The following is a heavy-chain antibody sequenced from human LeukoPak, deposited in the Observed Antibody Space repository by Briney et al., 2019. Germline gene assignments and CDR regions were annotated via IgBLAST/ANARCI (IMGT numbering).Heavy chain of an antibody. J-gene: IGHJ3*02. D-gene: IGHD4-23*01. V-gene: IGHV3-9*02. CDR1: GFKSDDYA. Sequence: PGGSLRLSCAASGFKSDDYAMHWVRQAPGKGLEWVSGISRNSDTIGYADSVKGRFTISRDNAKNSLYLQVNSLRIEDMALYYCAKSYINYGGNSADAFDIWGQGTMVTVSS. CDR2: ISRNSDTI. CDR3: AKSYINYGGNSADAFDI.